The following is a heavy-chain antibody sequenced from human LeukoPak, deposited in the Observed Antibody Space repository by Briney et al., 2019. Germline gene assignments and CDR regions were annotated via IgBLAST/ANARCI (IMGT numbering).Heavy chain of an antibody. CDR3: ARCGGIAAREGIRWFDP. Sequence: SETLSLTCTVSGYSISSGYYWGWIRQPPGEGLEWIGRIYTSGSTNYNPSLKSRVTISVDTSKIQFSLKLSSVTAADTAVYYCARCGGIAAREGIRWFDPWGQGTLVTVSS. D-gene: IGHD6-6*01. CDR1: GYSISSGYY. V-gene: IGHV4-38-2*02. J-gene: IGHJ5*02. CDR2: IYTSGST.